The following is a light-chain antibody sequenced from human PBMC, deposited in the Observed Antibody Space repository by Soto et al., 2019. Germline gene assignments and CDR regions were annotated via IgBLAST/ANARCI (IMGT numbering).Light chain of an antibody. CDR3: QQRSNWPPDT. Sequence: EIVLTQCSTTLSLSPGVRATLSCRASQSVSSYLAWYQHKPGQAPRLLIYVASNRATGFPARFSGSGSGTDFTLTISSLEPEDFSVYYCQQRSNWPPDTFGQGTKLEIK. J-gene: IGKJ2*01. V-gene: IGKV3-11*01. CDR1: QSVSSY. CDR2: VAS.